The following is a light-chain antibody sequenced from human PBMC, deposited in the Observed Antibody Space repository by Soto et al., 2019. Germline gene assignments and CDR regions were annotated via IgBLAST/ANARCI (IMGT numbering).Light chain of an antibody. CDR3: ATWDDSLSGWV. J-gene: IGLJ3*02. Sequence: QAVVTQPPSASGTPGQRVTISCSGSSSNIGSNAVNWYHQLPGTAPKLLIYTNNERPSGVPDRFSGSKSGTSASLDISGLQSEDEADYYCATWDDSLSGWVFGGGTKLTVL. CDR1: SSNIGSNA. CDR2: TNN. V-gene: IGLV1-44*01.